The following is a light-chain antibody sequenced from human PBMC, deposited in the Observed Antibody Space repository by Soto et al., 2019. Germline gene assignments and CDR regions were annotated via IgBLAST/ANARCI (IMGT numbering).Light chain of an antibody. J-gene: IGLJ1*01. Sequence: QSALTQPPAASGSPGQSVTISCTGTSSDVGGYNFVSWYQQHPGKAPKLMISEVSKRPSGVPDRFSASKSGNTASLTVSGLQAEDEADYYCCSYAGINSPYVFGTGTKVTVL. CDR1: SSDVGGYNF. CDR3: CSYAGINSPYV. CDR2: EVS. V-gene: IGLV2-8*01.